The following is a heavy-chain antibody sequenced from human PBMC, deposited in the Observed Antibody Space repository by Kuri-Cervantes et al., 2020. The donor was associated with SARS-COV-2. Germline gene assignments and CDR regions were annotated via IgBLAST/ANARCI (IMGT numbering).Heavy chain of an antibody. V-gene: IGHV4-30-2*01. CDR3: ARAGDNWGQGDDAFDI. CDR1: GGSISSGGYY. Sequence: SETLSLTCTVSGGSISSGGYYWSWIRQPPGKGLEWIGYIYHSGSTYYNPSLKSRVTISVDTSKNQFSLKLSSVTAADTAVYYCARAGDNWGQGDDAFDIWGQGTMVTVSS. CDR2: IYHSGST. J-gene: IGHJ3*02. D-gene: IGHD7-27*01.